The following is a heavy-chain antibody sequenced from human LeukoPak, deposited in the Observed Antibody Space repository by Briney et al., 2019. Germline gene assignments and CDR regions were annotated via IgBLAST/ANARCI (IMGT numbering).Heavy chain of an antibody. J-gene: IGHJ5*02. D-gene: IGHD6-6*01. CDR1: GGSFSGYY. Sequence: SETLSLTCAVYGGSFSGYYWSWIRQPPGKGLEWIGEINHSGSTNYNPSLKSRVTISVDTSKNQFSLKLSSVTAADTAVYYWAKKFRVIAARGNCSAPGGKEPLVTVS. V-gene: IGHV4-34*01. CDR3: AKKFRVIAARGNCSAP. CDR2: INHSGST.